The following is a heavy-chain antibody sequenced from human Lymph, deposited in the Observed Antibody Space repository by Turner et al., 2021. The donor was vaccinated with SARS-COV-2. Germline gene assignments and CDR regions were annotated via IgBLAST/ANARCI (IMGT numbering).Heavy chain of an antibody. D-gene: IGHD6-19*01. Sequence: EVQLLESGGGLVQPGGSLRLSCAASGFTFSSYAMSWVRQARGKGLEWVSAISGSGGSTYYADSVKGRFTISRDNSKNTLYLQMNSLRAEDTAIYYCAKDRFTLSSGWEDYWGQGALVTVSS. J-gene: IGHJ4*02. CDR1: GFTFSSYA. CDR2: ISGSGGST. V-gene: IGHV3-23*01. CDR3: AKDRFTLSSGWEDY.